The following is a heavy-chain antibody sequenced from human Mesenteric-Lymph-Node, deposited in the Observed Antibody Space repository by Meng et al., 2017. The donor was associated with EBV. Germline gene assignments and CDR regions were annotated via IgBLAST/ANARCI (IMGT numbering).Heavy chain of an antibody. Sequence: EVQLVESGGGLVKPGGSLRLSCVASGFTFSTYSMNWVRQAPGKGLEWVSTIGTTGNMYYADSVKGRFTISRDNAKTSVYLQMNSLRDEDTAVYYCARDTIVVDYWGQGTLVTVS. CDR2: IGTTGNM. CDR3: ARDTIVVDY. CDR1: GFTFSTYS. D-gene: IGHD2-21*01. J-gene: IGHJ4*02. V-gene: IGHV3-21*02.